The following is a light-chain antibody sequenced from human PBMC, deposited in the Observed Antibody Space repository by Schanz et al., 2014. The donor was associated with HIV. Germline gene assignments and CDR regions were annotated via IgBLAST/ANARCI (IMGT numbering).Light chain of an antibody. CDR1: QSVSSN. V-gene: IGKV3D-15*01. Sequence: VVMTQSPATLSVSLGERATLSCRASQSVSSNLAWYQQKPGQAPRLLIYGASTRATGIPDRFSGSGSGTDFTLTIIRLEPEDFAVYYCQQYSRSPRTFGQGTKVEIK. J-gene: IGKJ1*01. CDR3: QQYSRSPRT. CDR2: GAS.